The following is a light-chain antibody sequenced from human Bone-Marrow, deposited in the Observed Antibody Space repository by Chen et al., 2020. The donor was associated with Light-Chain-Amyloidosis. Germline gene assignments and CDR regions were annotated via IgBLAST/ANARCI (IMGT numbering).Light chain of an antibody. CDR3: QVWDSSSDHWV. J-gene: IGLJ3*02. Sequence: SYVLTQPPSVSVAPGQTARITCERNNIETKSVHWYQQRPGQAPGVVVYDDSERPSGIPERFSGSNSGNTATLTISRVEAGDEADYYCQVWDSSSDHWVFGGGTKLTVL. CDR2: DDS. CDR1: NIETKS. V-gene: IGLV3-21*02.